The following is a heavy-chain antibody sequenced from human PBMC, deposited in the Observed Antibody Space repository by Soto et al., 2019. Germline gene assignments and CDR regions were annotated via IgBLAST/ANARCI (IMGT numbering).Heavy chain of an antibody. CDR2: IYYRGTP. D-gene: IGHD3-22*01. CDR1: GDSISSDHYY. V-gene: IGHV4-39*01. CDR3: ARQGNYYDSGGYYVGAFDI. Sequence: PSETLSLTCTVSGDSISSDHYYWGWIRQPPGKGLEWIGSIYYRGTPYYNPSLKSRVTISPDTSKSQFSLKLSSVTAADTAVYYCARQGNYYDSGGYYVGAFDIWGLGTMVTVSS. J-gene: IGHJ3*02.